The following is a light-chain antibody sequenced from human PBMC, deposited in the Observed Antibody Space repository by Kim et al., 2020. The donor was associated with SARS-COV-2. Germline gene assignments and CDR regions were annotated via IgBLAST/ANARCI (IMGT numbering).Light chain of an antibody. CDR2: KDS. Sequence: PGQAARSTCSGDALPKQYAYWYQQKPGQAPVLVIYKDSERPSGIPERFSGSSSGTTVTLTISGVQAEDEADYYCQSADSSGTYVVFGGGTQLTVL. CDR1: ALPKQY. V-gene: IGLV3-25*03. J-gene: IGLJ2*01. CDR3: QSADSSGTYVV.